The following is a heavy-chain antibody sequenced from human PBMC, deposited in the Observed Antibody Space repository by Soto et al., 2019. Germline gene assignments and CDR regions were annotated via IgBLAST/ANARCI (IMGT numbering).Heavy chain of an antibody. D-gene: IGHD3-10*02. Sequence: PSETLSLTCLVSGDSISSFSYYWAWIRQPPGKGLEWIASIESSGPTFYNPSLKSRVSISLDTSKNQFSLKLSSVTAADTAMYNCAKGFNYYGRGTLKLDSWGLGTLVTVSS. CDR3: AKGFNYYGRGTLKLDS. CDR2: IESSGPT. V-gene: IGHV4-39*07. J-gene: IGHJ4*02. CDR1: GDSISSFSYY.